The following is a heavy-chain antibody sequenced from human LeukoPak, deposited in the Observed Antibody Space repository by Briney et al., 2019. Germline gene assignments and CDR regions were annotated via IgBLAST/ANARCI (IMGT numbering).Heavy chain of an antibody. CDR1: GFTFNNYW. CDR2: IKQDGSEK. J-gene: IGHJ5*02. CDR3: ARPPMFDYGGNSRWFDP. Sequence: GGSLRLSCAASGFTFNNYWMSWVRQAPGKGLEWVANIKQDGSEKYYVDSVKGRFTISRDNAKNSLYLQMNRLRAEDTAVYYCARPPMFDYGGNSRWFDPWGQGTLVTVSS. V-gene: IGHV3-7*01. D-gene: IGHD4-23*01.